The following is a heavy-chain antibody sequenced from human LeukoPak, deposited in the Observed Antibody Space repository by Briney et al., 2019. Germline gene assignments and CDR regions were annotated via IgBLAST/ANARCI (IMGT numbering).Heavy chain of an antibody. Sequence: PSETLSLTCTVSGGSISSGDYYWSWIRQPPGKGLEWIGYIYYNGSTYYNPSLKSRVTISVDTSKNQFSLKLSSVTAADTAVYYCARVTGGYCSSTSCYAGVTFDYWGQGTLVTVSS. V-gene: IGHV4-30-4*01. CDR3: ARVTGGYCSSTSCYAGVTFDY. D-gene: IGHD2-2*01. J-gene: IGHJ4*02. CDR2: IYYNGST. CDR1: GGSISSGDYY.